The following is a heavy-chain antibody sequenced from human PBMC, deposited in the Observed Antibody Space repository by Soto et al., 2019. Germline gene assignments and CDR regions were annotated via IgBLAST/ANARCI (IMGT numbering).Heavy chain of an antibody. CDR3: AYDYGDYFDY. D-gene: IGHD4-17*01. V-gene: IGHV4-39*01. Sequence: PSETLSLTCTVSGGSISSSSYYWGWIRQPPGKGLEWIGSIYYSGSTYYNPSLKSRVTISVDTSKNQFSLKLSSVTAADTAVYYCAYDYGDYFDYWGQGTLVTVSS. CDR1: GGSISSSSYY. CDR2: IYYSGST. J-gene: IGHJ4*02.